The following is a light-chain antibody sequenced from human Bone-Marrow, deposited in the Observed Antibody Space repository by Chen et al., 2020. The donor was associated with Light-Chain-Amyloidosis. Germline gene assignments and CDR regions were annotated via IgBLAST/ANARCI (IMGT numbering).Light chain of an antibody. CDR1: SSDVGSYNR. Sequence: QSALTQPPSVSGSPGQSVTISCTGTSSDVGSYNRVSWYQQPPGTAPKLMIYEVSNRPSGVPDRFSGSKSGNAASLTISELQAEDEADYYCSSYTSSSVVFGGGTKLTVL. CDR2: EVS. CDR3: SSYTSSSVV. J-gene: IGLJ2*01. V-gene: IGLV2-18*02.